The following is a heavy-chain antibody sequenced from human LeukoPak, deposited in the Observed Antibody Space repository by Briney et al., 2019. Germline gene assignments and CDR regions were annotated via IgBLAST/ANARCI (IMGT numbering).Heavy chain of an antibody. CDR1: GFTFGDYG. V-gene: IGHV3-30*18. CDR2: ISYDGSDT. CDR3: VKDMFLTAAGIVFDV. J-gene: IGHJ4*01. D-gene: IGHD6-13*01. Sequence: GRSLRLSCAASGFTFGDYGMQWVRQAPGKGLEWVATISYDGSDTYYADSVKGRFTVSRDSSKNTLSLQMSSLRVEDTAVYFCVKDMFLTAAGIVFDVWGHGTLVTVSS.